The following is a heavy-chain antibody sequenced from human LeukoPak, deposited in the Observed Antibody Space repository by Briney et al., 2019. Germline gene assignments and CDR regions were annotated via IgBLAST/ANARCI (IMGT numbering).Heavy chain of an antibody. Sequence: SETLSLTCTVSDGSISIYYWSWIRQPPGKGLEWIGYVYSSGNTNYSPSLKGRAIISADTSKNQFSLKFTSVTAADTAVYYCVRDRELTYWGQGILVTVSS. CDR1: DGSISIYY. CDR2: VYSSGNT. D-gene: IGHD3-10*01. CDR3: VRDRELTY. V-gene: IGHV4-4*08. J-gene: IGHJ4*02.